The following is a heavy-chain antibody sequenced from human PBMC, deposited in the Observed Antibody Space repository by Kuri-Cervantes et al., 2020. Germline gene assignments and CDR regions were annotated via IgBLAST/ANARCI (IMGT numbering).Heavy chain of an antibody. CDR1: GDSIRSYY. V-gene: IGHV4-4*07. CDR2: IYTSGIT. J-gene: IGHJ3*02. Sequence: SETLSLTCTVSGDSIRSYYWGWVRQPAGKGLEWIGRIYTSGITNYNPSLKSRVTISIDKSNNQFSLRLNSVTAADTAVYYCARGWEDYYDSSVYLAHDAFDIWGQGTMVTVSS. CDR3: ARGWEDYYDSSVYLAHDAFDI. D-gene: IGHD3-22*01.